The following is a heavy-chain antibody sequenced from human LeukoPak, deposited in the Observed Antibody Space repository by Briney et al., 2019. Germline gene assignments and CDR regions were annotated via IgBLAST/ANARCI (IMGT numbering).Heavy chain of an antibody. Sequence: GGSLRLSCEASGFILSDYYMDWVREAPGKGLEWVGRSRNKTYSHTTEYAASVKGRFTISRDDSKNSLYLQMNSLKSEDTAVYYCARIGGNYLNYWGQGTLVTVAS. D-gene: IGHD1-26*01. CDR2: SRNKTYSHTT. CDR1: GFILSDYY. J-gene: IGHJ4*02. CDR3: ARIGGNYLNY. V-gene: IGHV3-72*01.